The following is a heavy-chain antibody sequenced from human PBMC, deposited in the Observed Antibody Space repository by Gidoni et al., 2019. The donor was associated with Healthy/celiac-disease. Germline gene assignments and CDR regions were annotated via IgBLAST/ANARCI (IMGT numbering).Heavy chain of an antibody. D-gene: IGHD4-17*01. Sequence: QVQLQASGPGLVRPSQTLSLTCTVSGRSISSGSSYWRWIRQPPGTGLEWFGRIYTSGSTNYNPSLKSRVTISVYTSKSQFSLRLSSVTAADTAGYYCARTTVVKSFDYWGQGTLVTVSS. J-gene: IGHJ4*02. V-gene: IGHV4-61*02. CDR1: GRSISSGSSY. CDR2: IYTSGST. CDR3: ARTTVVKSFDY.